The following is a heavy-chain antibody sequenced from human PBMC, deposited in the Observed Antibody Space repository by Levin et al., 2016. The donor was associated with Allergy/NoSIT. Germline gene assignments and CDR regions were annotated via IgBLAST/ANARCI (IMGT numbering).Heavy chain of an antibody. CDR3: ARQVGPAAMGTL. Sequence: VRQMPGKGLEWMGIIYPDDSDTRYSPSFQGQVTISADKPISTAYLQWSSLKASDTAMYYCARQVGPAAMGTLWGQGTLVTVSS. CDR2: IYPDDSDT. J-gene: IGHJ4*02. D-gene: IGHD2-2*01. V-gene: IGHV5-51*01.